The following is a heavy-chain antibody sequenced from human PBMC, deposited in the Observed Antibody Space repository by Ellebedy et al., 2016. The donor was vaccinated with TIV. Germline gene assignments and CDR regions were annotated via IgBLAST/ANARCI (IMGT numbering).Heavy chain of an antibody. Sequence: MPSETLSLTCTVSGGSISSSSYYWGWIRQPPGKGLEWIGNIYYTGSTYHNPSLKSRVTISVDTSKNQFSLKLSSVTAADTAVYYCARYPGVAAHYFDYWGQGTLVTVSS. J-gene: IGHJ4*02. CDR3: ARYPGVAAHYFDY. CDR1: GGSISSSSYY. D-gene: IGHD6-19*01. V-gene: IGHV4-39*07. CDR2: IYYTGST.